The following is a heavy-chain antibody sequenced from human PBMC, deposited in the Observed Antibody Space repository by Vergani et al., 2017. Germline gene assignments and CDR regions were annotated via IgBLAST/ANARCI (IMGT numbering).Heavy chain of an antibody. CDR1: GGTFSSYA. D-gene: IGHD3-10*01. CDR3: AREGSYYGSGSYYNGNWFDP. CDR2: IIPIFGTA. J-gene: IGHJ5*02. Sequence: QVQLVQSGAEVKKPGSSVKVSCKASGGTFSSYAISWVRQAPGQGLEWMGGIIPIFGTANYAQKFQGRVTITADASTSTAYMELSSLRSEDTAVYYWAREGSYYGSGSYYNGNWFDPWGQGTLVTVSS. V-gene: IGHV1-69*01.